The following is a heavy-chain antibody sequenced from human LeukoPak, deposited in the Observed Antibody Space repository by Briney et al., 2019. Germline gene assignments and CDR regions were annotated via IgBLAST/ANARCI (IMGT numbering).Heavy chain of an antibody. D-gene: IGHD1-26*01. Sequence: SETLSLTCTVSGGSISSSSYYWGWIRQPPGKGLEWIGSIYYSGSTYYNPSLESRVTISVDTSKNQFSLKLSSVTAADTAVYYCARDPSVVGYYFDYWGQGTLVTVSS. J-gene: IGHJ4*02. CDR1: GGSISSSSYY. V-gene: IGHV4-39*02. CDR2: IYYSGST. CDR3: ARDPSVVGYYFDY.